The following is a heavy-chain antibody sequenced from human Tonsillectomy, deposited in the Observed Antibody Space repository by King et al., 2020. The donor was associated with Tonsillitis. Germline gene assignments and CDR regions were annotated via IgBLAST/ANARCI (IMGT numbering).Heavy chain of an antibody. D-gene: IGHD5-18*01. V-gene: IGHV3-11*05. CDR1: GFTFSDYY. CDR3: AGCERDTAMVSDY. Sequence: VQLVESGGGLVKPGGSVRLSCAASGFTFSDYYVSWIRQAPGKGLEWVSYITSSSSYTKYADSVKGRFTISRDNAKNSLYLQMNSLRAEDTAVYYCAGCERDTAMVSDYWGQGTLVTVSS. CDR2: ITSSSSYT. J-gene: IGHJ4*02.